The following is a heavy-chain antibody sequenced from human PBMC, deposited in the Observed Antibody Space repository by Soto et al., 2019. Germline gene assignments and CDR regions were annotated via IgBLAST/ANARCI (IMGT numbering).Heavy chain of an antibody. D-gene: IGHD3-3*01. CDR3: AGSYYDFWSGYENLYGMDV. Sequence: PGGSLRLSCAASGFTFSSYGMHWVRQAPGKGLEWVAVISYDGSNKYYADSVKGRFTISRDNSKNTLYLQMNSLRAEDTAVYYCAGSYYDFWSGYENLYGMDVWGQGTTVTVS. V-gene: IGHV3-30*03. CDR2: ISYDGSNK. J-gene: IGHJ6*02. CDR1: GFTFSSYG.